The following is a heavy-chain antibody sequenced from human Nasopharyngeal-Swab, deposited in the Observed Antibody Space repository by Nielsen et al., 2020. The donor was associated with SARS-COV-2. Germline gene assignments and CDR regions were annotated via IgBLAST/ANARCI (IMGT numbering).Heavy chain of an antibody. J-gene: IGHJ4*02. CDR2: ISYSGGT. D-gene: IGHD6-13*01. Sequence: PGKGLEWIGNISYSGGTYYKPSLKRRVTISVDTSKNQFSLKLSSVTAADTAVYYCAMGSAGYLDYWGQGTLVTVS. CDR3: AMGSAGYLDY. V-gene: IGHV4-39*01.